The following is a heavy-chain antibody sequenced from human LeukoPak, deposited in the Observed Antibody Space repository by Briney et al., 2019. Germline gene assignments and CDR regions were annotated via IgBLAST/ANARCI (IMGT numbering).Heavy chain of an antibody. CDR3: AGHFCPAGDCYAGETWWFDP. CDR1: GFTFSSHG. CDR2: ISSSTSYV. V-gene: IGHV3-21*01. D-gene: IGHD2-21*02. J-gene: IGHJ5*02. Sequence: GGSLRLSCVASGFTFSSHGMNWVRQAAGKGLEWVSSISSSTSYVYYADSVKGRFTVSRDNGKNSLFLQMDNLSAEDTAVYYCAGHFCPAGDCYAGETWWFDPWGQGTLVTVSS.